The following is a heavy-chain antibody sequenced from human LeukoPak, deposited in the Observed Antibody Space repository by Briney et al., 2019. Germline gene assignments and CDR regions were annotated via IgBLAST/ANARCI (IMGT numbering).Heavy chain of an antibody. CDR1: GFTFSSYA. Sequence: GGSLRLSCAASGFTFSSYAMSWVRQAPGKGLEWVSAISGSGGSTYYADSVKGRFTISRDNSKNTLYLQMNSLRAEDTAVYYCARDVDIVVVPAAAYYYYGMDVWGQGTTVTVSS. CDR2: ISGSGGST. CDR3: ARDVDIVVVPAAAYYYYGMDV. V-gene: IGHV3-23*01. J-gene: IGHJ6*02. D-gene: IGHD2-2*01.